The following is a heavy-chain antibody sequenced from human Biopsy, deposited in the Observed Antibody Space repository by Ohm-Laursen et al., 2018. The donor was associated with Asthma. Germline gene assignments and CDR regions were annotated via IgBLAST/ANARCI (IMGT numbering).Heavy chain of an antibody. CDR2: IYHRGNT. CDR3: ARDCYDFWNRSVYTYFGMDV. CDR1: GYSISNGGYY. Sequence: SETLSLTCSVSGYSISNGGYYWTWVRQRPGKGLEWIGNIYHRGNTKYNPSLKSRLSFSVDTSKNQFALKLSSVTAADTAIYFCARDCYDFWNRSVYTYFGMDVWGRGTTVVVSS. V-gene: IGHV4-31*03. J-gene: IGHJ6*02. D-gene: IGHD3-3*01.